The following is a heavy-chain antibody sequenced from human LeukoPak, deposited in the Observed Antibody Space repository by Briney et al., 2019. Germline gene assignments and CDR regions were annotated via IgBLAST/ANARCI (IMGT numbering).Heavy chain of an antibody. J-gene: IGHJ4*02. V-gene: IGHV1-18*01. CDR1: GYTFTSYG. CDR3: ARESFGGSPLVH. CDR2: ISAYNGNT. D-gene: IGHD2-15*01. Sequence: ASVKVSCKASGYTFTSYGISWVQQAPGQGLEWMGWISAYNGNTNYAQKLQGRVTMTTDTSTSTAYMELRSLRSDDTAVYYCARESFGGSPLVHWGQGTLVTVSS.